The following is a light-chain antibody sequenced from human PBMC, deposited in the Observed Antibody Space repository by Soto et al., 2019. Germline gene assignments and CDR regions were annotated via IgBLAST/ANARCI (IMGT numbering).Light chain of an antibody. J-gene: IGLJ1*01. Sequence: QSALAQPASVSGSPGQSITISCTGTSRDVGGYIYVSWYQQHPGKAPKLVIYEVSNRPSGVSDRFSGSKSGNTASLTISGLQAEDEADYFCSSYTTGSSVYVFGSGTKVTVL. V-gene: IGLV2-14*01. CDR1: SRDVGGYIY. CDR3: SSYTTGSSVYV. CDR2: EVS.